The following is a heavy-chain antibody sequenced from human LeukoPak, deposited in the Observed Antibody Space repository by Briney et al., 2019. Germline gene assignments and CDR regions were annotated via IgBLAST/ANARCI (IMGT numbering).Heavy chain of an antibody. D-gene: IGHD2-15*01. Sequence: PGGSLRLSCAASGFTFSSYGMSWVRQAPGKGLEWVSNISGSGRGSTGSTYYADSVKGRFTISRDNSKNTLYLQMNSLRAEDTAVYYCAKSGLNRFDYWGQGTLVTVSS. V-gene: IGHV3-23*01. J-gene: IGHJ4*02. CDR2: ISGSGRGSTGST. CDR3: AKSGLNRFDY. CDR1: GFTFSSYG.